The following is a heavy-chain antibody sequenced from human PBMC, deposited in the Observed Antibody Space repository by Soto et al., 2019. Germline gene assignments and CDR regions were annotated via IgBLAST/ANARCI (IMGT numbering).Heavy chain of an antibody. CDR2: ISGSGGST. CDR3: AKRAAYCTKGVRYDYYYMDV. D-gene: IGHD2-8*01. Sequence: PGGSLRLSCAASGFTSSSYAMSWVRQAPGKGLEWVSAISGSGGSTYYADSVKGRFTISRDNSKNTLYVQMNSLRAEDTAVYYCAKRAAYCTKGVRYDYYYMDVWGKGTTVTVSS. CDR1: GFTSSSYA. V-gene: IGHV3-23*01. J-gene: IGHJ6*03.